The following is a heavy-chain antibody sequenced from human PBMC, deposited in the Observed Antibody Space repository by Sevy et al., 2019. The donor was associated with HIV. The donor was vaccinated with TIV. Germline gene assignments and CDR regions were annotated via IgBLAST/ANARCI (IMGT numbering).Heavy chain of an antibody. CDR3: AGDHFYVSSGYWNDALDI. V-gene: IGHV4-59*01. D-gene: IGHD3-22*01. CDR1: GTSISVYF. J-gene: IGHJ3*02. CDR2: IHDSGNT. Sequence: SETLSLTCTVSGTSISVYFWSWIRQAPGKGLEWIGYIHDSGNTNYNPSLKGRVTMSVNTSKNQFSLKLTSVTAADTAVYFCAGDHFYVSSGYWNDALDIWGQGTTVTVSS.